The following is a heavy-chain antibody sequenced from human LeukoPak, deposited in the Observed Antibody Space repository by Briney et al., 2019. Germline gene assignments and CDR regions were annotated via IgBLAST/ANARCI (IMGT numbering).Heavy chain of an antibody. V-gene: IGHV4-59*01. CDR1: GGSISSYY. CDR3: ARGPVDTAMVPSFDY. J-gene: IGHJ4*02. CDR2: IYYSGST. D-gene: IGHD5-18*01. Sequence: PSETLSLTCTVSGGSISSYYWSWIRQPPGKGLEWIGYIYYSGSTNYNPSPKSRVTISVDTSKNQFSLKLSSVTAADTAVYYCARGPVDTAMVPSFDYWGQGTLVTVSS.